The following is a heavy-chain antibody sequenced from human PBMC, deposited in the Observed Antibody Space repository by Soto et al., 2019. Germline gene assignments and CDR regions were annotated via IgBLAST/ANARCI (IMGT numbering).Heavy chain of an antibody. CDR3: ARETGLRSSGWSYYFDF. D-gene: IGHD6-19*01. CDR1: GFTLSSYS. J-gene: IGHJ4*02. V-gene: IGHV3-48*02. Sequence: EVQLVESGGGMVQPGGSLRVSCAASGFTLSSYSMHWVRQAPGKGLEWVSYISGSGGTIYYADSVKGRFTISRDNAKNSLSVQMNSLRDEDTAVYFCARETGLRSSGWSYYFDFWGPGNRVTVSS. CDR2: ISGSGGTI.